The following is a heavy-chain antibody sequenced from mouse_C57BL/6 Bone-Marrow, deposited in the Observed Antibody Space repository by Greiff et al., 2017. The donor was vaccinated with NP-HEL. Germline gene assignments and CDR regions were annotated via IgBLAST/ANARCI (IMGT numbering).Heavy chain of an antibody. CDR3: EREVYYDGNVLDY. Sequence: VPRVESGPELVKPGASVKISCKASGYAFSSSWMNWVKQRPGKGLEWLGRIYPGDGDTTYNGNVKGQATLTADKSSSTSYMQLRSLTSEESAVYFCEREVYYDGNVLDYWGQGTTLTVSS. V-gene: IGHV1-82*01. CDR2: IYPGDGDT. D-gene: IGHD1-1*01. J-gene: IGHJ2*01. CDR1: GYAFSSSW.